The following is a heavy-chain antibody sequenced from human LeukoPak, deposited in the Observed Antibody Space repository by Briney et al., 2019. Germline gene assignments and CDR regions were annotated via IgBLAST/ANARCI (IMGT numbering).Heavy chain of an antibody. V-gene: IGHV4-61*02. Sequence: PSQTLSLTCTVSGGSISSGSYYWSWIRQPAGKGLEWIGRIYTSGSTNYNPSLKSRVTISVDTSKNQFSLKLSSVTAADTAVYYCARLPTVRGVIITDYYYGMDVWGQGTTVTVSS. CDR2: IYTSGST. J-gene: IGHJ6*02. CDR1: GGSISSGSYY. D-gene: IGHD3-10*01. CDR3: ARLPTVRGVIITDYYYGMDV.